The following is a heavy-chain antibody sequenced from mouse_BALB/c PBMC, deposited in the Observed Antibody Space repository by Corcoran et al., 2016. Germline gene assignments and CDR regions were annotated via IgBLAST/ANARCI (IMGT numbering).Heavy chain of an antibody. D-gene: IGHD1-1*01. CDR3: ARWTVGPHAMDY. CDR1: GYSFTGYY. V-gene: IGHV1S34*01. CDR2: ISCYNGAT. Sequence: RVKTGASVKISCKASGYSFTGYYMHWVKQRHGKSLEWIGYISCYNGATSYNQKFKGKATFTVDTYSSTAYMQFNSLTSEDSAVYYCARWTVGPHAMDYWGQGTAFTVSS. J-gene: IGHJ4*01.